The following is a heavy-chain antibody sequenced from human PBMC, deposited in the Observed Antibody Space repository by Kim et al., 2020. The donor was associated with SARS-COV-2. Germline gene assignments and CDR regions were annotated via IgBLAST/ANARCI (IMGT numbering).Heavy chain of an antibody. CDR3: SRGADPYSSASASYYNVAYFDF. Sequence: SETLSLTCTVSGGSISSGGYYWTWIRQHPGKGLEWIGYIYNSGSTYYNPSLKSRVTISVDTSKNQFSLKLSSMTAADTAVYYCSRGADPYSSASASYYNVAYFDFWGRGTLVTVSS. J-gene: IGHJ4*02. D-gene: IGHD3-10*01. V-gene: IGHV4-31*03. CDR2: IYNSGST. CDR1: GGSISSGGYY.